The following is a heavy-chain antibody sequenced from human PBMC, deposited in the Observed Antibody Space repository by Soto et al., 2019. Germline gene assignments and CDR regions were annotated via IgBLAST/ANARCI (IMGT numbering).Heavy chain of an antibody. CDR3: APSHLLGGQSVGY. Sequence: ASVKVSCKASGYTFTSYDINWVRQATGQGLEWMGWVNPNSGDTDYAQKFQGRVTMTRDTSISTAYMELSSLRSDDTAVYYCAPSHLLGGQSVGYWGQGNLVTVSX. J-gene: IGHJ4*02. CDR1: GYTFTSYD. D-gene: IGHD3-16*01. V-gene: IGHV1-8*01. CDR2: VNPNSGDT.